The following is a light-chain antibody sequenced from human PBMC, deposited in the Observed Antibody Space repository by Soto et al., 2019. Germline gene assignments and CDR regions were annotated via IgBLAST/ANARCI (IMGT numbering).Light chain of an antibody. CDR2: GVS. CDR3: CSYAGSPFYV. V-gene: IGLV2-11*01. CDR1: SSDVGGYEY. J-gene: IGLJ1*01. Sequence: QSSLTQPRSVSGSPGRSVTISCTGTSSDVGGYEYVSWYQQHPGKAPKLMIYGVSKRPSGVPDRFSGTRSGNTASLTISGLQTEDEADYYCCSYAGSPFYVFGIGTKVTVL.